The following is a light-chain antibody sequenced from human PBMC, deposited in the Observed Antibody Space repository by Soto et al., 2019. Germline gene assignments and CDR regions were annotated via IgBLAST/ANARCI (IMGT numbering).Light chain of an antibody. Sequence: DIRMTQSPSSLSVSVGDGDHITRRASETFKNFLNWYQQKPGRAPKLLIHAASTLQSGVPSRFSGSGSGTDFTLTISSLQPEDFATYSCQQSYTTPWTFGLGTRVEI. CDR3: QQSYTTPWT. V-gene: IGKV1-39*01. J-gene: IGKJ1*01. CDR2: AAS. CDR1: ETFKNF.